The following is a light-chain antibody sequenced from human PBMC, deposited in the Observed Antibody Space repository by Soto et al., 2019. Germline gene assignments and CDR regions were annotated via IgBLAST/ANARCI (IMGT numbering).Light chain of an antibody. V-gene: IGLV2-14*01. Sequence: QSALTQPASVSGSPGQSMTISCTGTSSDVGGYNYVSWYQQHPGKTPKLMIYDVSNRPSGVSNRFSGSKSGNTASLTISGLQAEYEADYYSSSYTSSSTLVVFGGGTKLTV. J-gene: IGLJ2*01. CDR3: SSYTSSSTLVV. CDR1: SSDVGGYNY. CDR2: DVS.